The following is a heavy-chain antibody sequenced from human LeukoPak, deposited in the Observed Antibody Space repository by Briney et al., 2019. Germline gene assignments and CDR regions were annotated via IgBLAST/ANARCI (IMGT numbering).Heavy chain of an antibody. CDR3: ARAPSYYDFWSGYPYGMDV. CDR1: GYTFTSYD. D-gene: IGHD3-3*01. Sequence: ASVKVSCKASGYTFTSYDINWVRQATGQGLEWMGWMNPNSGNTGYAQKFQGRVTMTRNTSISTAHMELSSLRSEDTAVYYCARAPSYYDFWSGYPYGMDVWGQGTTVTVSS. V-gene: IGHV1-8*01. CDR2: MNPNSGNT. J-gene: IGHJ6*02.